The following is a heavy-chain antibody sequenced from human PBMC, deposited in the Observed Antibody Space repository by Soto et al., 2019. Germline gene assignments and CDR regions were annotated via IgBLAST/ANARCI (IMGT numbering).Heavy chain of an antibody. CDR1: GYSFSAYW. D-gene: IGHD3-22*01. Sequence: PGESLKVSCKTSGYSFSAYWIRWVRQMAGKGLEWMGIIFPADSKTRYSPTFQGQVTISADKSINTAYLQWSSLKASETAIYYCPRRLYDTGGYRYFDYCGQGTLVTASS. V-gene: IGHV5-51*01. CDR3: PRRLYDTGGYRYFDY. CDR2: IFPADSKT. J-gene: IGHJ4*02.